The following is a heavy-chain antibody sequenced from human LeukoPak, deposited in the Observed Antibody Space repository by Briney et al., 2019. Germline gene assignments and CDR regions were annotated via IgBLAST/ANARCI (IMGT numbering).Heavy chain of an antibody. CDR3: ARQSGPYTSSWFDY. Sequence: PSETLSLTCTVSDGSISSSSFYWGWIRQPPGKGLEWIGSISYSGSTYYNPSLKSRLTISVDTSKSQFSLKLSSVTAADTAVYDCARQSGPYTSSWFDYWGQGTLVTVSS. V-gene: IGHV4-39*01. CDR2: ISYSGST. CDR1: DGSISSSSFY. D-gene: IGHD6-13*01. J-gene: IGHJ4*02.